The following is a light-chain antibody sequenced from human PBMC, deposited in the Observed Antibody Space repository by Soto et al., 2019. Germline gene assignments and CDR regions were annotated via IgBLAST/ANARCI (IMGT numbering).Light chain of an antibody. CDR3: AVWDQSLTGWV. Sequence: QSVLTQPPSASGTPGQSLKTSFSESSPNIGVHLVYWYQHLPGTPPKPLTFRDGQRPPGVPARFFGSNSGTSASLAITGLRSEDEADYYCAVWDQSLTGWVFGGGTKLTVL. CDR1: SPNIGVHL. V-gene: IGLV1-47*01. CDR2: RDG. J-gene: IGLJ3*02.